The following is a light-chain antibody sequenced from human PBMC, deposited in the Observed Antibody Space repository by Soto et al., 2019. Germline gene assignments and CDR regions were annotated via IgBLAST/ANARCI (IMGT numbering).Light chain of an antibody. V-gene: IGLV2-11*01. CDR1: SSDVGGYNY. CDR3: CSNAGNLEV. J-gene: IGLJ1*01. Sequence: QPDLTQLASVSGVPLRARPITYTRTSSDVGGYNYVAWYQQHPGKAPKVMIYDVSKRPSGVPDRFSGSKSGNTASLTISGLQAEDEADYYCCSNAGNLEVFRTGTKVTVL. CDR2: DVS.